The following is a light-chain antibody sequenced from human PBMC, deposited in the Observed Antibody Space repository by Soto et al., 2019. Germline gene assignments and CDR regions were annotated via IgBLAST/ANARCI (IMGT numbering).Light chain of an antibody. V-gene: IGLV2-14*03. Sequence: QSALTQPASVSGSPGQSITISCTGTSSDVGGYNYVSWYQHHPGKAPKLTIYDVSNRPSGVSNRISGSKSGNTASLTISGLQAEDEADYYCSSYTTSGISVIFGGGTKLTVL. CDR1: SSDVGGYNY. CDR3: SSYTTSGISVI. CDR2: DVS. J-gene: IGLJ2*01.